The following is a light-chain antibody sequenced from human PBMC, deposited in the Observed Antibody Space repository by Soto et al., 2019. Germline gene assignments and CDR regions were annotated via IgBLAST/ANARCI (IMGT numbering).Light chain of an antibody. V-gene: IGLV2-14*03. J-gene: IGLJ1*01. CDR3: VSYTSSTTYV. Sequence: QSVLTQPASVSDSPGQSITISCTGTSSDVGGSNFVSWYQQHPGKPPKLIIYDVANRPSGVSNRFSGSKSGSTASLIISRLQTEDEADYYCVSYTSSTTYVFGNGTKSPS. CDR2: DVA. CDR1: SSDVGGSNF.